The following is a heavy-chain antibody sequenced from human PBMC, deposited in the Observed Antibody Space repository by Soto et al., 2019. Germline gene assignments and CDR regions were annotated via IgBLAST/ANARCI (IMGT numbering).Heavy chain of an antibody. CDR3: ASAPHGYGSGSYSLRYGMDV. CDR2: IYYSGST. CDR1: CGSMISGDYY. V-gene: IGHV4-30-4*01. J-gene: IGHJ6*02. Sequence: PSETLSLTRTVSCGSMISGDYYWSWIRQPAGKGVGWIGYIYYSGSTYYNPSLKSRVTISVDTSKNQFSLKLSSVTAADTAVYYCASAPHGYGSGSYSLRYGMDVWGQGTTVTVSS. D-gene: IGHD3-10*01.